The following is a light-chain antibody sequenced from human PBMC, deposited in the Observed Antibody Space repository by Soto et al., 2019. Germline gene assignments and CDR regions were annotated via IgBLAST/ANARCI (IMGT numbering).Light chain of an antibody. CDR2: EVR. J-gene: IGLJ1*01. CDR1: STDIGAYNY. CDR3: SSYTTTNTYV. Sequence: QSALTQPASVSGSPGQSITISCTGTSTDIGAYNYVSWYQQHPGNAPKLMIYEVRNRPSGVSNRFSGSKSGNTASLTISGLQGEDEADYYCSSYTTTNTYVFGTGTKVTVL. V-gene: IGLV2-14*01.